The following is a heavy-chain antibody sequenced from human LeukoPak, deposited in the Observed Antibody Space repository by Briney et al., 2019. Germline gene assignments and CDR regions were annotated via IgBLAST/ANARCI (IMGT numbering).Heavy chain of an antibody. CDR3: ASSSFGEFVYFDY. CDR2: ISSNGGST. V-gene: IGHV3-64*04. Sequence: GGSLRLSCSASGFTFSSYAMHWVRQAPGKGLEYVSAISSNGGSTYYADSVKGRFTISRDNSKNTLYLQMNSLRAEDTAVYYCASSSFGEFVYFDYWGQGTLVTVSS. CDR1: GFTFSSYA. D-gene: IGHD3-10*01. J-gene: IGHJ4*02.